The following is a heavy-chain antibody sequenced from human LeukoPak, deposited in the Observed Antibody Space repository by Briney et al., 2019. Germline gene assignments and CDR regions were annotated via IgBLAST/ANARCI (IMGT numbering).Heavy chain of an antibody. J-gene: IGHJ4*02. D-gene: IGHD4-17*01. Sequence: GGSLRLSCAASGFTFSSYGMHWVRQAPGKGLEWVAVISYDGSNKYYADSVKGRFTISRDNSKNTLYLQMNSLRAEDTAVYYCASQGTTVSNFDYWGQGTLVTVSS. V-gene: IGHV3-30*03. CDR3: ASQGTTVSNFDY. CDR1: GFTFSSYG. CDR2: ISYDGSNK.